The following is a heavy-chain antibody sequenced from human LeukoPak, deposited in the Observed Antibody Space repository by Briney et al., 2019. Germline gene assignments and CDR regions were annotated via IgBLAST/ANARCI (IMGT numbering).Heavy chain of an antibody. CDR3: ARDLWFGEFLDAFDI. J-gene: IGHJ3*02. D-gene: IGHD3-10*01. Sequence: GGSLRLSCAASGFTFSSYSMNWVRQAPGKGLEWVSSISSSSSYIYYADSVKGRFTIPRDNAKNSLYLQMNSLRAEDTAVYYCARDLWFGEFLDAFDIWGQGTMVTVSS. CDR2: ISSSSSYI. V-gene: IGHV3-21*01. CDR1: GFTFSSYS.